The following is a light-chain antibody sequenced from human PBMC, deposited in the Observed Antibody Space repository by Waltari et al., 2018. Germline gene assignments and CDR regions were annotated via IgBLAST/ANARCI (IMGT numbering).Light chain of an antibody. V-gene: IGKV3-20*01. Sequence: EIVLTQSPGTLSLSPGERATLSCRASQSVGRTLAWYQQKPGQAPRLLIYGASSRATDIPDRFSGSGSGTDFSLTINRLEPEDFAVYFCQHYVRLPATFGQGTKVEIE. J-gene: IGKJ1*01. CDR1: QSVGRT. CDR2: GAS. CDR3: QHYVRLPAT.